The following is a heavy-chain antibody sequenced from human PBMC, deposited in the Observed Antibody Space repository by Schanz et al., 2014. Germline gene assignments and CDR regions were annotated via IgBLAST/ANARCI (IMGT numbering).Heavy chain of an antibody. V-gene: IGHV1-2*04. CDR2: INPNSGDT. CDR3: ARGGYSSGWYDRDIAHFDY. Sequence: QVQVVQSGAEVKKPGASVKVSCKASGYTTFTDYYIHWVRQAPGQGLEWMGWINPNSGDTNYAQKFQGWVTMTRDTSISTAYMEVRSLRSDDTAVYYWARGGYSSGWYDRDIAHFDYWGQGTLVTVSS. J-gene: IGHJ4*02. CDR1: GYTTFTDYY. D-gene: IGHD6-19*01.